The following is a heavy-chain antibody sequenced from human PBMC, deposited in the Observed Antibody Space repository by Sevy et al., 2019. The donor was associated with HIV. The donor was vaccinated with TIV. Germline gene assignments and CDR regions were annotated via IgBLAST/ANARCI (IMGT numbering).Heavy chain of an antibody. CDR3: ARARRDYDAFDI. J-gene: IGHJ3*02. Sequence: GGSLRLSCTASGFTFSSYDMNWVRQAPGKGLEWVSKISSSGSSIYYADSVKGRFTISRDNAKNSLYLQMNSLRAEDTAVYYCARARRDYDAFDIWGQGTMVTVSS. CDR2: ISSSGSSI. CDR1: GFTFSSYD. D-gene: IGHD3-16*01. V-gene: IGHV3-48*01.